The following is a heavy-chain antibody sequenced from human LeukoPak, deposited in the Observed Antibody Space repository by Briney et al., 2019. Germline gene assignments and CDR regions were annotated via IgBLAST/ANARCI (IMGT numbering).Heavy chain of an antibody. CDR1: GGTFSSYA. CDR3: AREPKWELPPDY. D-gene: IGHD1-26*01. V-gene: IGHV1-69*05. Sequence: ASVKVSCKASGGTFSSYAISWVRQAPGQGLEWMGGIIPIFGTANYAQKFQGRVTITTDESTSTAYMELSSLRSEDTAVYYCAREPKWELPPDYWGQGTLVTVSS. CDR2: IIPIFGTA. J-gene: IGHJ4*02.